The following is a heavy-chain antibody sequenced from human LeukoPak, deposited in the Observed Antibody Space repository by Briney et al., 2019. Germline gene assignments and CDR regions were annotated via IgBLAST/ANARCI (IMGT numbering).Heavy chain of an antibody. V-gene: IGHV3-30*04. D-gene: IGHD2-2*01. CDR1: GFTFSNFA. CDR2: ISYDGSTK. Sequence: GKSLRFSCAASGFTFSNFAMHWVRQAPGKGLEWVTVISYDGSTKDYADSVKGRFTISRDNSKNTLYLQVNRLRADDTAIYYCASSRYGFCSSTSCYVLSYWGQGTLVIVSS. CDR3: ASSRYGFCSSTSCYVLSY. J-gene: IGHJ4*02.